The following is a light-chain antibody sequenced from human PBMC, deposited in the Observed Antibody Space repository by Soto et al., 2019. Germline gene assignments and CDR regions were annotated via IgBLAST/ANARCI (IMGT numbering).Light chain of an antibody. CDR2: WAS. J-gene: IGKJ3*01. CDR3: QQYYSTPPT. V-gene: IGKV4-1*01. Sequence: DIVMTQSPDSLAVSLGERATINCKSSQSVLYSSNNKNYLAWYQQKPGQPPKLLIYWASTRESGVPDRFSGSGSGTDFTLTISSLQAEDVAVYYCQQYYSTPPTVGPGIKVDIK. CDR1: QSVLYSSNNKNY.